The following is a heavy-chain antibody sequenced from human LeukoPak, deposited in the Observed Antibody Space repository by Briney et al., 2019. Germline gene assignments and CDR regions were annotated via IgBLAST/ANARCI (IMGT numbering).Heavy chain of an antibody. CDR3: ASFYCSGGSCYQYYSYYYMDV. J-gene: IGHJ6*03. Sequence: PSETLSLTCTVSGYSISSGYYWGWIRQPPGKGLEWIGSIYHSGSTYYNPSLKSRVTISVDTSKNQFSLKLNSVTAADTAVYYCASFYCSGGSCYQYYSYYYMDVWGKGTTVTISS. CDR1: GYSISSGYY. CDR2: IYHSGST. D-gene: IGHD2-15*01. V-gene: IGHV4-38-2*02.